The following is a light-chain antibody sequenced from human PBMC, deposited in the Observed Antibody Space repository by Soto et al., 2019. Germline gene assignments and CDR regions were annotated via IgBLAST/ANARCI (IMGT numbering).Light chain of an antibody. CDR3: QQYGNSPPYS. CDR1: QSVSSTY. CDR2: GAS. Sequence: EIVLTQSPGTLSLSPGERATLSCRASQSVSSTYLAWYQQKPGQAPRLLIYGASSRATGIPDRFSGSGSGTDFTLTISRLEPEDVGVYFCQQYGNSPPYSFGQGTKLEIK. J-gene: IGKJ2*03. V-gene: IGKV3-20*01.